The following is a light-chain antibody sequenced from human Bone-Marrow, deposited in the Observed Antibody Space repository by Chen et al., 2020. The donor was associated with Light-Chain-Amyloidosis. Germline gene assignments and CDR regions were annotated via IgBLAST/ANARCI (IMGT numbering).Light chain of an antibody. Sequence: NELTQPPSVSVSPGQTASITCSGNILAQHFAYWYQQKPGQAPVAVMFKDSERPSGIPERFSGSSSGTLVTLAISGVQAEDEADYYCQSADTNGVVFGGGTKLIVL. CDR1: ILAQHF. CDR2: KDS. CDR3: QSADTNGVV. V-gene: IGLV3-25*03. J-gene: IGLJ2*01.